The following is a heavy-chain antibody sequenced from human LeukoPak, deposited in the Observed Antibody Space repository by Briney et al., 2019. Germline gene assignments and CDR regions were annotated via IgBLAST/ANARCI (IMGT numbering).Heavy chain of an antibody. CDR1: GFTVSSNY. Sequence: GGSLRLSCAASGFTVSSNYMSWVRQAPGKGLEWVSVIYSGGSTYYADSVKGRFTISRDNSKNTLYLQMNSLRAEDTAVYYCARGYSGGWYPPLDALDIWGQGTMVTVSS. CDR2: IYSGGST. D-gene: IGHD6-19*01. V-gene: IGHV3-66*02. CDR3: ARGYSGGWYPPLDALDI. J-gene: IGHJ3*02.